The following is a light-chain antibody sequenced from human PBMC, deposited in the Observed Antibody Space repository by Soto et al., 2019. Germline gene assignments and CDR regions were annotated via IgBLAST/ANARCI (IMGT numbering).Light chain of an antibody. J-gene: IGLJ2*01. CDR2: DVS. V-gene: IGLV2-11*01. CDR1: NNDVGGYNF. Sequence: QSALTQPRSVSGSPGQSVTFSCTGTNNDVGGYNFVSWYQQHPGKVPKLFIYDVSRRPSGVPDRFSGSKSGNTASLTISGLQAEDEADYYCSSYAGSYTLVFGGGTKLTVL. CDR3: SSYAGSYTLV.